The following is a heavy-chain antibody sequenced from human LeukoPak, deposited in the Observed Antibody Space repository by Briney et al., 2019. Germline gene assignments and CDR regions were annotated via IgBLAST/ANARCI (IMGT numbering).Heavy chain of an antibody. CDR2: IRYDGSNK. Sequence: GGSLRLSCAASGFTFSSYEMNWVRQAPGKGLEWVAFIRYDGSNKYYADSVKGRFTISRDNAKNSLYLQMNSLRAEDTAVYYCARVREAAAFDIWGQGTMVTVSS. CDR3: ARVREAAAFDI. D-gene: IGHD6-25*01. CDR1: GFTFSSYE. J-gene: IGHJ3*02. V-gene: IGHV3-30*02.